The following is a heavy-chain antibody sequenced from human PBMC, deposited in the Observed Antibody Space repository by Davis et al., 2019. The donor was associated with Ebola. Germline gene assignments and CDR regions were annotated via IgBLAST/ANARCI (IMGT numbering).Heavy chain of an antibody. V-gene: IGHV4-39*07. D-gene: IGHD6-6*01. CDR3: VTNSSSSPWFDP. CDR2: IYYSGST. Sequence: PSETLSLTCTVSGGSVSSPTHYWGWIRQPPGKGLEWIATIYYSGSTYFNPSLKSRVTTSVDTSKNQFSLKLKSVTAADTAVYFCVTNSSSSPWFDPWGQGILVTVSS. J-gene: IGHJ5*02. CDR1: GGSVSSPTHY.